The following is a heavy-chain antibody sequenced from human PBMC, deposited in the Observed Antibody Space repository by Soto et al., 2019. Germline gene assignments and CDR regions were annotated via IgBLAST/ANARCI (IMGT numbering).Heavy chain of an antibody. V-gene: IGHV4-61*01. D-gene: IGHD6-6*01. CDR1: GGSVSSGSYY. CDR2: IYYSGST. CDR3: ARVVSSSFYYYYYGMDV. Sequence: SETLSLTCTVSGGSVSSGSYYWSWIRQPPGKGLEWIGYIYYSGSTNYNPSLKSRVTISVDTSKNQFSLKLSSVTAADTAVYYCARVVSSSFYYYYYGMDVWGQGTTVTVSS. J-gene: IGHJ6*02.